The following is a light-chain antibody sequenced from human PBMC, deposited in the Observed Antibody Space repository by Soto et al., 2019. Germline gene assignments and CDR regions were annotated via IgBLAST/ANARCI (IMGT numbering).Light chain of an antibody. CDR3: QQRTNWPLT. V-gene: IGKV3-11*01. Sequence: EIVLTQSPATLSLSPGERATLPCWASQSVSNSLAWYQQRPGQSPRLLIYDVSTRATGIPARFGGSGSGTDFTLTISSLETEDFAVYYCQQRTNWPLTFGGGTKVDI. CDR2: DVS. CDR1: QSVSNS. J-gene: IGKJ4*01.